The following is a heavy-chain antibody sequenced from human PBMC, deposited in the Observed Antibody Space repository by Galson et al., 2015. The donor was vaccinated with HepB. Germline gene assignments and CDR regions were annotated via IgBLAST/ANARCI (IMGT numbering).Heavy chain of an antibody. Sequence: VKVSCKASGGTFSSYAISWVRQAPGKGLEWMGLVDPEDGETIYAEKFQGRVTITVDTSTDTAYLELSSLRSEDTAVYYCERGRGTTGTTGDMDVWGKGTTVTVSS. V-gene: IGHV1-69-2*01. D-gene: IGHD1-1*01. J-gene: IGHJ6*03. CDR2: VDPEDGET. CDR3: ERGRGTTGTTGDMDV. CDR1: GGTFSSYA.